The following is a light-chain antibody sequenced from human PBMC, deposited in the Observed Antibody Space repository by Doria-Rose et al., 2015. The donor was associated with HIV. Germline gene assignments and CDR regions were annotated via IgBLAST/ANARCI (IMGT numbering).Light chain of an antibody. CDR1: QSLLYTSKHY. J-gene: IGKJ3*01. CDR2: WAS. V-gene: IGKV4-1*01. CDR3: QQYYDTPS. Sequence: DIRVTQSPESLGMSLGERATLNCKSNQSLLYTSKHYLAWYQQKPGQHPKLLIYWASTRQSGVPARFSGSGSGTDFTLTISSLEAEDVAVYYCQQYYDTPSFGPGTTVDIK.